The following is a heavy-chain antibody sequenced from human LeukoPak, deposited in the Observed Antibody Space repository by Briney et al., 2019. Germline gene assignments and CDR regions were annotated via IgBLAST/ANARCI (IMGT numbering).Heavy chain of an antibody. V-gene: IGHV4-39*01. CDR1: GGSISSGSYY. Sequence: SETLSLTCTVSGGSISSGSYYGGWIRQPPGKGLEWIGSISYSGNTYYNPSLKSRVTISVDTSKNQFSLKLRSVTAADTAVYYCARQLGSSWYVGYWGQGTLVTVSS. CDR3: ARQLGSSWYVGY. J-gene: IGHJ4*02. CDR2: ISYSGNT. D-gene: IGHD6-13*01.